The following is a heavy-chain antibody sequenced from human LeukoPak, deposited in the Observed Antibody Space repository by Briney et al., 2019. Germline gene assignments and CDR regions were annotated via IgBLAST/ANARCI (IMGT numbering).Heavy chain of an antibody. CDR1: GGSFSGYY. J-gene: IGHJ4*02. D-gene: IGHD5-18*01. Sequence: PSETLSLTCAVYGGSFSGYYWSWIRQPPGKGLEWIGEINHSGSTNYNPSLKSRVTISVDTSKNQFSLKLSSVTAADTAVYYCARGGYSYAHWGQGTLVTVSS. CDR2: INHSGST. CDR3: ARGGYSYAH. V-gene: IGHV4-34*01.